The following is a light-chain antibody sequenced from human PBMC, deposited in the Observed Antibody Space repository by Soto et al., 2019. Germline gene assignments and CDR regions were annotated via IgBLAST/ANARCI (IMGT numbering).Light chain of an antibody. Sequence: GDRVTITCRASQSISNYLNWYQQKPGKAPKLLIYAASSLRSGVPSRFSGSGSGTDFTLTISSLQPADFATYYCQQSYSSPPTFGQGTKLEIK. CDR2: AAS. CDR1: QSISNY. V-gene: IGKV1-39*01. CDR3: QQSYSSPPT. J-gene: IGKJ2*01.